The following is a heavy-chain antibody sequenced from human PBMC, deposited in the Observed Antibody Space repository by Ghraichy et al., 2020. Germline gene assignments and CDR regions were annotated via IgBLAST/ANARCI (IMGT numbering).Heavy chain of an antibody. CDR3: VPRMAMVAFGFDS. J-gene: IGHJ4*02. Sequence: GGSLRLSCSASGFTFSRYAMHWVRQATGKGLEYVSAISSDAGSTYYADSVKGRFTISRDNSKNTLYLQMSSLRTEDTAVYYCVPRMAMVAFGFDSWGQGTLVTVSS. D-gene: IGHD5-18*01. CDR2: ISSDAGST. CDR1: GFTFSRYA. V-gene: IGHV3-64D*09.